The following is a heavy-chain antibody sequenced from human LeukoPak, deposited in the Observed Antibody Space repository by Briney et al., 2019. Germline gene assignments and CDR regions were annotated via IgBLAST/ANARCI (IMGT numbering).Heavy chain of an antibody. CDR1: GYTFTGYY. CDR2: VNPNSGGT. V-gene: IGHV1-2*02. J-gene: IGHJ3*02. CDR3: ARDWIAAAPNDAFDI. D-gene: IGHD6-13*01. Sequence: ASVKVSCKASGYTFTGYYMHWVRQAPGQGLEWMGWVNPNSGGTNYAQKFQGRVTMTRDTSISTAYMELSRLRSDDTAVYYCARDWIAAAPNDAFDIWGQGTMVTVSS.